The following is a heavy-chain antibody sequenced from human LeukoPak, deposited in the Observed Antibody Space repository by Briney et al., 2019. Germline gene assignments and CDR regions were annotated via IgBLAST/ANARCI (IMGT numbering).Heavy chain of an antibody. Sequence: PSETLSLTCTVSGGSIRSSYYYWGWIRQPPGKGLEWIGYIYYSGSTNYNPSLKSRVTISVDTSKNQFSLKLSSVTAADTAVYYCARGLGLYSSSWYYWGQGTLVTVSS. CDR3: ARGLGLYSSSWYY. J-gene: IGHJ4*02. CDR1: GGSIRSSYYY. V-gene: IGHV4-61*05. D-gene: IGHD6-13*01. CDR2: IYYSGST.